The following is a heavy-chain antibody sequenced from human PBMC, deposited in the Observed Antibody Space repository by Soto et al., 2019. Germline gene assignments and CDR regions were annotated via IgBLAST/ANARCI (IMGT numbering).Heavy chain of an antibody. CDR1: GFTFSSYS. J-gene: IGHJ6*03. Sequence: EVQLVESGGGLVKPGGSLRLSCAASGFTFSSYSMNWVRQAPGKGLEWVSSISSSSSYIYYADSVKGRFTISRDNAKNSLYLQMNSLRAEDTAVYYCARDGGVSGFLVTLNYYYYYMDVWGKGTTVTVSS. CDR3: ARDGGVSGFLVTLNYYYYYMDV. D-gene: IGHD3-3*01. CDR2: ISSSSSYI. V-gene: IGHV3-21*01.